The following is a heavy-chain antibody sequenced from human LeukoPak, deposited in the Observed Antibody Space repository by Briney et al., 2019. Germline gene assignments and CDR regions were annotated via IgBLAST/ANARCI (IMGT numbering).Heavy chain of an antibody. V-gene: IGHV3-7*03. CDR2: INQDGSQK. D-gene: IGHD3-3*01. J-gene: IGHJ3*02. CDR1: GFTFSSHW. Sequence: GGSLRLSCAASGFTFSSHWMCWVRQAPGKGLEWVAEINQDGSQKFYVDSVKGRFIISRDNAKNSLYLQMNSLKTEDTAVYYCTTAIGGFLEWLEAFDIWGQGTMVTVSS. CDR3: TTAIGGFLEWLEAFDI.